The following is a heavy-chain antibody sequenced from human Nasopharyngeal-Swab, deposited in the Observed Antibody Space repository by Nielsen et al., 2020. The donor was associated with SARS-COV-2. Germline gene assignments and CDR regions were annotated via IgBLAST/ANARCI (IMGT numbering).Heavy chain of an antibody. Sequence: GGSLRLSCAASGFTFINYGMHWVRQAPGKGLEWVAIIWYDGRNKYYADSVKGRFSISRDNSKNTLYLQMSSLRAEDTAVYYCAGEADLRFDYWGQGTLVTVSS. CDR3: AGEADLRFDY. CDR2: IWYDGRNK. CDR1: GFTFINYG. V-gene: IGHV3-33*01. J-gene: IGHJ4*02. D-gene: IGHD3-3*01.